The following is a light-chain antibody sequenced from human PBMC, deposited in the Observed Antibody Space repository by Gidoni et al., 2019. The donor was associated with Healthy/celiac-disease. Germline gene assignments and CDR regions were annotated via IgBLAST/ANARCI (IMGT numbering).Light chain of an antibody. CDR3: QSADSSGVV. CDR1: ALPKQY. V-gene: IGLV3-25*03. Sequence: SYALTQPPSVPVSPGQTARITCSGDALPKQYAYWYQQKPGQAPVLVIYKDSERPSGIPERFSGSSSGTTVTLTISGVQAEDEADYYCQSADSSGVVFGGGTKLTVL. J-gene: IGLJ2*01. CDR2: KDS.